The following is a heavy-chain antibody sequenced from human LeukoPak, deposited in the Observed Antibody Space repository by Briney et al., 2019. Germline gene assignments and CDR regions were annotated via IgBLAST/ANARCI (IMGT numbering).Heavy chain of an antibody. V-gene: IGHV1-69*04. Sequence: SVKVSCKASGGTFSSYAISWVRQAPGQGLEWMGRIIPILGIANYAQKFQGRVTITADKSTSTAYMELSSLRSEDTAVYYCASDDTAMVPLGAFDIWGQGTMVTVSS. D-gene: IGHD5-18*01. CDR2: IIPILGIA. CDR3: ASDDTAMVPLGAFDI. CDR1: GGTFSSYA. J-gene: IGHJ3*02.